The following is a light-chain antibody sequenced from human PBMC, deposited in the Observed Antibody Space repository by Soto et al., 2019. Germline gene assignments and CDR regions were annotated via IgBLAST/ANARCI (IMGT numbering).Light chain of an antibody. Sequence: IVMTQSPATLSVSPGERATLSCRASQSVSSYLAWYQQKPGQAPRLPIYGASTRATDIPARFSGSGSGTEFTLTISGLQSEDFEVYYCQQYNNWPITFGQGTRLEIK. CDR2: GAS. CDR1: QSVSSY. J-gene: IGKJ5*01. CDR3: QQYNNWPIT. V-gene: IGKV3-15*01.